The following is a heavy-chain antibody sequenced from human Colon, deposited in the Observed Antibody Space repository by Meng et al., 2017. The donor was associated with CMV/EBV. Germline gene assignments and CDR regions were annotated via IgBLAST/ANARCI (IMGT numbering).Heavy chain of an antibody. V-gene: IGHV3-30-3*01. D-gene: IGHD6-25*01. Sequence: QVQLVESGXGVVQPGRSLRLSCAASGFTFSSYAMHWVRQAPGKGLEWVAVISYDGSNKYYADSVKGRFTISRDNSKNTLYLQMNSLRAEDTAVYYCASLLPVAAPPEDAFDIWGQGTMVTVAS. J-gene: IGHJ3*02. CDR2: ISYDGSNK. CDR3: ASLLPVAAPPEDAFDI. CDR1: GFTFSSYA.